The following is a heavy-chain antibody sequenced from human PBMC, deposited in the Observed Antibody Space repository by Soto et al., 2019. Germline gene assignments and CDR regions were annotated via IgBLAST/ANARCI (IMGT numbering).Heavy chain of an antibody. CDR3: ARHVRYSYGLGYFDY. CDR2: ISAYNGNT. Sequence: QVQLVQSGAEVKKPGASVKVSCKASGYTFTSYGISWVRQAPGQGLEWMGWISAYNGNTNYAQKLQGRVTMTTDTPXXTAYMERRGLRSDDTAVYYCARHVRYSYGLGYFDYWGQGTLVTVSS. CDR1: GYTFTSYG. J-gene: IGHJ4*02. V-gene: IGHV1-18*01. D-gene: IGHD5-18*01.